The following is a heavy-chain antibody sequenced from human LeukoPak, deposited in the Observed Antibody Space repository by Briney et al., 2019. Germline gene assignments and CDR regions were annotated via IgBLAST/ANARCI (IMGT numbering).Heavy chain of an antibody. CDR1: GGSFSCYY. CDR3: ARGSLDSSSCYFDY. CDR2: INHSGST. J-gene: IGHJ4*02. V-gene: IGHV4-34*01. D-gene: IGHD6-13*01. Sequence: SETLSLTCAVYGGSFSCYYWSWIRKPPGKGLEWIGEINHSGSTNYNPSLKSRVTISVDTSKNQFSLKLSSVTAANTAVYYCARGSLDSSSCYFDYWGQGTLVTVSS.